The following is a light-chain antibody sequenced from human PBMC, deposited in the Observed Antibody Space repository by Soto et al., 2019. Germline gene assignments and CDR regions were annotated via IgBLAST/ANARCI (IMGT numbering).Light chain of an antibody. J-gene: IGLJ1*01. CDR1: SSNIGSNT. Sequence: QSVLTQPPSASGTPGQRVTISCSGSSSNIGSNTVNWYQQLPGTAPKLLIYSNNQRPSGVPDRFSGSKSGTSASLAISGLQSEDEADYYCAAWDDSLNGPRKVFGSGTKVTVL. CDR2: SNN. V-gene: IGLV1-44*01. CDR3: AAWDDSLNGPRKV.